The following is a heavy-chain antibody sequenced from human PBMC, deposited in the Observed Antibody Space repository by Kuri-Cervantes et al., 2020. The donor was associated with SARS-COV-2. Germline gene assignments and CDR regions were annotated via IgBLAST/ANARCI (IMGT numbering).Heavy chain of an antibody. D-gene: IGHD3-3*01. Sequence: SETLSLTCTVSGGSISSGGYYWSWIRQPPGKGLEWIGYIYYSGSTYYNPSLKSRVTISVDTSKNQFSLKLSSVTAADTAVYYCARSGDFWSGYYYMDVWGKGTTVTVSS. CDR1: GGSISSGGYY. CDR3: ARSGDFWSGYYYMDV. V-gene: IGHV4-30-4*08. J-gene: IGHJ6*03. CDR2: IYYSGST.